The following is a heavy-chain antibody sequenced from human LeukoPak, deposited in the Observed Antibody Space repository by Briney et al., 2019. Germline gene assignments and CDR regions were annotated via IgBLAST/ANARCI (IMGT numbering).Heavy chain of an antibody. CDR3: AGAGAYYYDSSGYWRYYFDY. Sequence: PSETLSLTCAVYGVSFSGYYWSWIRQPPGKGLEWIGEINHSGSTNYNPSLKSRVTISVDTSKNQFSLKLSSVTAADTAVYYCAGAGAYYYDSSGYWRYYFDYWGQGTLVTVSS. V-gene: IGHV4-34*01. J-gene: IGHJ4*02. CDR1: GVSFSGYY. CDR2: INHSGST. D-gene: IGHD3-22*01.